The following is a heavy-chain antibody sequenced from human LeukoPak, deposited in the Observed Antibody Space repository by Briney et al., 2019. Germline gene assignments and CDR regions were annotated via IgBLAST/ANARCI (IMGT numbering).Heavy chain of an antibody. Sequence: ALVKVSCKASGYTFTSYGISWVRQAPGQGLEWMGWISAYNGNTNYAQKLQGRVTMTTDTSTSTAYMELRSLRSDDTAVYYCARVGCSSTSCYHVEYFQHWGRGTLVTVSS. CDR2: ISAYNGNT. CDR1: GYTFTSYG. CDR3: ARVGCSSTSCYHVEYFQH. V-gene: IGHV1-18*01. D-gene: IGHD2-2*01. J-gene: IGHJ1*01.